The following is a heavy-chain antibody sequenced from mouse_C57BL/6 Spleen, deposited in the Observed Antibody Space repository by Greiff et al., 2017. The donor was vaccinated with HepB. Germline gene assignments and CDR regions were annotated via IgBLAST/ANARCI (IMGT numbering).Heavy chain of an antibody. CDR1: GYTFTSYW. Sequence: QVHVKQPGAELVRPRSSVKLSCKASGYTFTSYWMDWVKQRPGQGLEWIGNIYPSDSETHYNQKFKDKATLTVDKSSSTAYMQLSSLTSEDSAVYYCARGGIYDGYYYYWGQGTTLTVSS. J-gene: IGHJ2*01. V-gene: IGHV1-61*01. CDR2: IYPSDSET. CDR3: ARGGIYDGYYYY. D-gene: IGHD2-3*01.